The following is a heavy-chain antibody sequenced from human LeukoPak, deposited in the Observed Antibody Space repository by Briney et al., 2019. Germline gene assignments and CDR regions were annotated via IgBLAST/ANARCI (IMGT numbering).Heavy chain of an antibody. D-gene: IGHD2-2*01. CDR2: IGGSGSDI. CDR3: ARYARLLDY. J-gene: IGHJ4*02. CDR1: GFTFSDCH. Sequence: PGGSLRLSCAASGFTFSDCHMTWIRQAPGKGLEYISYIGGSGSDITYADSVRGRFTVSRDNAKNSLYLQMNSLRVEDTAVYYCARYARLLDYWGQGSLVTVSS. V-gene: IGHV3-11*01.